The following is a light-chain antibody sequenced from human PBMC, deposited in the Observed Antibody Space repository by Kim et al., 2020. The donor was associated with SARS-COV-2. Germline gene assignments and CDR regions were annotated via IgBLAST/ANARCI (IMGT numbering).Light chain of an antibody. J-gene: IGKJ2*01. Sequence: LSVSPGERATLACRASQSVSNNLARYQQRPGQAPRLLIFGASTRATGIPARFSGSGSGTEFTLTISSLQSEDFALYYCQQYKDWYTFGQGTKLEI. V-gene: IGKV3D-15*01. CDR2: GAS. CDR1: QSVSNN. CDR3: QQYKDWYT.